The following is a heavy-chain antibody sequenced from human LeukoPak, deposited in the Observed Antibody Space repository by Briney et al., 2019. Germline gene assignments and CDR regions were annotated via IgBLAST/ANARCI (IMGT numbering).Heavy chain of an antibody. CDR3: ARGRWDLYYFDY. D-gene: IGHD1-26*01. J-gene: IGHJ4*02. V-gene: IGHV1-2*02. CDR1: GYTFTGYY. Sequence: ASVKVSCKDSGYTFTGYYMHWVRQAPGQGLEWMGWINPNSGGTNYAQKFQGRVTMTRDTSISTAYMELSRLRSDDTAVYYCARGRWDLYYFDYWGQGTLVTVSS. CDR2: INPNSGGT.